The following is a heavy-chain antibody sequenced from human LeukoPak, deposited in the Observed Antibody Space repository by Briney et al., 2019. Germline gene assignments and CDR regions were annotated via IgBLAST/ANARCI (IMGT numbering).Heavy chain of an antibody. CDR2: IYYSGST. V-gene: IGHV4-31*03. CDR1: GGSISSGGYY. J-gene: IGHJ4*02. Sequence: SETLSLTCTVSGGSISSGGYYWNWLRQHPWEGLEWIGYIYYSGSTYYNPSLKSRVTISVDTSKNQFSLKLSSVTAADAAVYYCVGITFGRVIVRSYYFDYWGQGTLVTVSS. D-gene: IGHD3-16*02. CDR3: VGITFGRVIVRSYYFDY.